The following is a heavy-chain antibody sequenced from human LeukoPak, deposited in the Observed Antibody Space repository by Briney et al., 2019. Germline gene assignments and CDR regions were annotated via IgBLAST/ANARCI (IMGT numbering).Heavy chain of an antibody. CDR2: ISSGGSTT. D-gene: IGHD3-22*01. Sequence: PGGSLRLSCAASGFTFRSYEMNWVRQAPGKGLGWVSSISSGGSTTYYADSVKGRFTISRDNAKNSLYLQMNSLRAEDTAVYYCARLEPGHYYDSSGYYFDAFDIWGQGTMVTVSS. J-gene: IGHJ3*02. CDR1: GFTFRSYE. CDR3: ARLEPGHYYDSSGYYFDAFDI. V-gene: IGHV3-48*03.